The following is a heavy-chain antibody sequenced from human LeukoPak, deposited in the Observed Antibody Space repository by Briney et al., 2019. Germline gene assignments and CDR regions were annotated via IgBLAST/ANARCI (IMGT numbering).Heavy chain of an antibody. CDR2: ISSSSSTI. D-gene: IGHD3-22*01. V-gene: IGHV3-48*02. CDR1: GFTFSSYS. CDR3: ARDLDYYDSSGYYYGGYFDY. J-gene: IGHJ4*02. Sequence: GGSLRLSCAASGFTFSSYSMNWVRQAPGKGLEWVSYISSSSSTIYYANSVKGRFTISRDNAKNSLYLQMNSLRDEDTAVYYCARDLDYYDSSGYYYGGYFDYWGQGTLVTVSS.